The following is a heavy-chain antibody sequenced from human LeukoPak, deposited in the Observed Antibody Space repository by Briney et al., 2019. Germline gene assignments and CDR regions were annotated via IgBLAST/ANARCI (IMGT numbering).Heavy chain of an antibody. D-gene: IGHD3-16*01. CDR3: AREGVLRAFDI. CDR1: GFTFSSYA. CDR2: ISDSPDIT. Sequence: GGSLRLSCVASGFTFSSYAMNWVRQAPGKGLEWLSLISDSPDITYYTDSVKGRFTISRSNSNNTVYLQMNNLRADDTAVYYCAREGVLRAFDIWGQGTVVSVS. J-gene: IGHJ3*02. V-gene: IGHV3-23*01.